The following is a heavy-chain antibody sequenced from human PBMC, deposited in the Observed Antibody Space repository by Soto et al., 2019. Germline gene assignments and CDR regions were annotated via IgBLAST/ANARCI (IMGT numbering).Heavy chain of an antibody. CDR2: ISPDGRTT. CDR3: ADSWLPTSY. D-gene: IGHD3-10*01. CDR1: GFSFSHYW. J-gene: IGHJ4*02. V-gene: IGHV3-74*01. Sequence: GGSLRLSCAASGFSFSHYWMHWVRQAPGKGLVWVSRISPDGRTTTYADSVKGRFTITRDDAKSTLYLQMNSLTVEDGAVYYCADSWLPTSYWGPGTLVTVSS.